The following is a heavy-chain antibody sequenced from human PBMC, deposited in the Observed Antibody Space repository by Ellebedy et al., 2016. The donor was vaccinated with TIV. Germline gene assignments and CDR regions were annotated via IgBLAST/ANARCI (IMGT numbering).Heavy chain of an antibody. CDR2: ISWNSGSI. Sequence: SLKISCAASGFTFDDYAMHWVRQAPGKGLEWVSGISWNSGSIGYADSVKGRFTISRDNAKNSLYLQMNSLRAEDTAVYYCASWHDFWSGYPDYWGQGTLVTVSS. CDR1: GFTFDDYA. J-gene: IGHJ4*02. V-gene: IGHV3-9*01. CDR3: ASWHDFWSGYPDY. D-gene: IGHD3-3*01.